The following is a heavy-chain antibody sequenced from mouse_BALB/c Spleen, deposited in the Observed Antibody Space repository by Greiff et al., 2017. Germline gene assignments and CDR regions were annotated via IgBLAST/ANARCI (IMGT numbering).Heavy chain of an antibody. CDR3: AKADYGYYFDY. CDR2: IDPENGNT. D-gene: IGHD1-1*02. CDR1: GFTITDYY. J-gene: IGHJ2*01. Sequence: EVKLMESGAELVRPGALVKLSCTASGFTITDYYMRWVKQRPEQGLEWFGWIDPENGNTIYDPKFQGKASITADTSSNTAYLQLSSVTSEDTAVYYCAKADYGYYFDYWGQGTTLTVSS. V-gene: IGHV14-1*02.